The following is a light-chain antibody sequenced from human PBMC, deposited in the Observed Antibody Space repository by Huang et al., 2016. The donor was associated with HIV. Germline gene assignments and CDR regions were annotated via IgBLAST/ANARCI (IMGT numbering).Light chain of an antibody. V-gene: IGKV3-11*01. CDR2: DAS. CDR3: QQRLT. Sequence: EIVLTQSPATLSLSPGERATLSCRVSQSVSSYLAWYQQKPGQAPRLLIYDASNRATCIPARFSGSVSGTDFTLTIGSLEPEDFAVYYCQQRLTFGPGTKVDIK. CDR1: QSVSSY. J-gene: IGKJ3*01.